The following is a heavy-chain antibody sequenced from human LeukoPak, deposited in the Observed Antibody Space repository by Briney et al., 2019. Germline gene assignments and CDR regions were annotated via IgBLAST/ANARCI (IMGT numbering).Heavy chain of an antibody. Sequence: GGSLRLSCAASGFTFSSYEMNWVRQAPGKGLEWVANIKQDGSEEYYVDSVKGRFTISRDNAKNSLYLQMNSLRAEDTAVYYCARSQWLADRYFDYWGQGTLVTVSS. CDR2: IKQDGSEE. V-gene: IGHV3-7*03. J-gene: IGHJ4*02. CDR3: ARSQWLADRYFDY. CDR1: GFTFSSYE. D-gene: IGHD6-19*01.